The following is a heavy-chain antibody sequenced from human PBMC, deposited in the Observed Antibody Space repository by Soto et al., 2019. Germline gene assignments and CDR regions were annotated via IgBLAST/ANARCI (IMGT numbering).Heavy chain of an antibody. J-gene: IGHJ6*02. CDR2: IYYSGST. D-gene: IGHD2-21*01. CDR3: ARPNSETSYYGMDV. V-gene: IGHV4-59*01. CDR1: GGSISSYY. Sequence: QVQLQESGPGLVKPSETLSLTCTVSGGSISSYYWSWIRQPPGKGLEWIVYIYYSGSTNYNPSLKSRVTISVDTSKNQFSLSLSSVTAADTAVYYCARPNSETSYYGMDVWGQGTTVTVSS.